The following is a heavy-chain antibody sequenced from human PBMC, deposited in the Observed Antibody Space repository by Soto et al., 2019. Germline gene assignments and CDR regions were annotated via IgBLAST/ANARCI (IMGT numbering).Heavy chain of an antibody. CDR2: INHSGDT. D-gene: IGHD4-17*01. V-gene: IGHV4-34*02. Sequence: QVQLQQWGAGLVKPSETLTLTCTVQGGSFIGYYWSWIRQPPGKGLEWIGEINHSGDTNYNPSLKSRISISIDTSENQFSLKVASVTAADTALDYCATVNTVTSYFFESWGQGTLVTVSS. CDR3: ATVNTVTSYFFES. CDR1: GGSFIGYY. J-gene: IGHJ4*01.